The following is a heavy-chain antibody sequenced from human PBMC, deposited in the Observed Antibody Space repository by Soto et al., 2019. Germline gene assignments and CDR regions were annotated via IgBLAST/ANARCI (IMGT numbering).Heavy chain of an antibody. CDR3: ASSLLTPFDY. CDR2: INSDGSST. J-gene: IGHJ4*02. CDR1: GFTFSSYW. Sequence: GGSLRLSCAASGFTFSSYWMHWVRQAPGKGLVWVSRINSDGSSTFYADSVKGRFTISRDNAKNTLYLQTNSLRADDTAVYYCASSLLTPFDYWGQGTLVTVSS. D-gene: IGHD7-27*01. V-gene: IGHV3-74*01.